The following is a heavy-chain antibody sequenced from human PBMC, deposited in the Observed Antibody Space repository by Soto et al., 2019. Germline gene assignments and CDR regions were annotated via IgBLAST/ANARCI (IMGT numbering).Heavy chain of an antibody. CDR3: AAGYSTGLDGFDV. D-gene: IGHD6-19*01. V-gene: IGHV5-51*01. Sequence: EFLKISCQGSGYNFANYWIGWVRQIPGKGLECMGMIFPGDSETKYSLSLQGQVSISADKSISTAYLQWSTLKASDTAMYYCAAGYSTGLDGFDVWGQGTMVTVS. CDR1: GYNFANYW. J-gene: IGHJ3*01. CDR2: IFPGDSET.